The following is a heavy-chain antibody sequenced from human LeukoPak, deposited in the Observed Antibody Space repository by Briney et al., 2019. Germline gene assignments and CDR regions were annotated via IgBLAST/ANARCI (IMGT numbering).Heavy chain of an antibody. V-gene: IGHV3-21*04. CDR2: ISSSSSYI. CDR3: ARDRNFPRDQFDY. D-gene: IGHD4-11*01. CDR1: GFTFSSYS. Sequence: GGSLRLSCAASGFTFSSYSMNWVRQAPGKGLEWVSSISSSSSYIYYTDSMKGRFTISRDNAKNTVYLQMKSLGAEDTAVYFCARDRNFPRDQFDYWGQGTLVTVSS. J-gene: IGHJ4*02.